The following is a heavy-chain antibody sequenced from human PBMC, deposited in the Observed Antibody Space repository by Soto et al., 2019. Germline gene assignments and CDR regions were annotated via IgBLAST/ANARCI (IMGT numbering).Heavy chain of an antibody. J-gene: IGHJ4*02. Sequence: GGSLRLSCAASGFTFSSYEMNWVRQAPGKGLEWLSYISGSGTIILYADSVKGRFTISRDNAKNSLYLQMNSLRAEDTAVYYCAKVSFNGYSSGWYYFDYWGQGTLVTVSS. CDR1: GFTFSSYE. D-gene: IGHD6-19*01. CDR3: AKVSFNGYSSGWYYFDY. CDR2: ISGSGTII. V-gene: IGHV3-48*03.